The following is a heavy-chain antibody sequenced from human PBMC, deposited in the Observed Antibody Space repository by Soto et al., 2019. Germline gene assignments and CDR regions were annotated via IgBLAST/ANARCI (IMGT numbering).Heavy chain of an antibody. J-gene: IGHJ4*02. CDR3: TRGQKLAAGYYFDY. CDR1: GFTFGDYA. V-gene: IGHV3-49*03. Sequence: GGSLRLSCTASGFTFGDYAMSWFRQAPGKGLEWVGFIRSKAYGGTTEYAASVKGRFTISRDDSKSIAYLQMNSLKTEDTAVYYCTRGQKLAAGYYFDYWGQGTLVTVSS. CDR2: IRSKAYGGTT.